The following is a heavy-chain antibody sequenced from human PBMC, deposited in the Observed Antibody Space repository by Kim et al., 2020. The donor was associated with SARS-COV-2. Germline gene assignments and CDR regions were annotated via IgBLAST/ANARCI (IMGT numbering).Heavy chain of an antibody. CDR3: SGYPYYYGMDV. J-gene: IGHJ6*02. D-gene: IGHD3-22*01. CDR1: GFTFSSYA. Sequence: GGSLRLSCAASGFTFSSYAMSWVRQAPGKGLEWVSVIYSGGSSTYYADSVKGRFTISRDNSKNTLYLQMNSLRAEDTAVYYCSGYPYYYGMDVWGQGTTV. V-gene: IGHV3-23*03. CDR2: IYSGGSST.